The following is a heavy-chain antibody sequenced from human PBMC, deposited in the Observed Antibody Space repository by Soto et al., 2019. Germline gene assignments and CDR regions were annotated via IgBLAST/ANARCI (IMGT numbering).Heavy chain of an antibody. Sequence: GGSLRLSCAASGFTFSDHYMDWVRQAPGKGLEWVGRTRNKANTYTAEYAASVKGRFTISRDDSKNSLYLQMNSLKTEDTAVYYCARGGYCGSASCHSDYYGMDVWGQGTTVTVSS. J-gene: IGHJ6*02. V-gene: IGHV3-72*01. CDR3: ARGGYCGSASCHSDYYGMDV. CDR1: GFTFSDHY. D-gene: IGHD2-15*01. CDR2: TRNKANTYTA.